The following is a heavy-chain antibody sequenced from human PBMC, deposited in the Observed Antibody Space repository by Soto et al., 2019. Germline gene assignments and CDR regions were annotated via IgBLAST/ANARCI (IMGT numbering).Heavy chain of an antibody. CDR3: ASEYCGGGSCYYYGMDV. Sequence: QVQLVESGGGVVQPGRSLRLSCAASGFTFSSYGMHWVRQAPGKGLEWVAVIWYDGSNKYYADSVKGRFTISRDNSKNTLYLQMNSLRAEDTAVYYCASEYCGGGSCYYYGMDVWGQGTTVTVSS. J-gene: IGHJ6*02. CDR2: IWYDGSNK. V-gene: IGHV3-33*01. D-gene: IGHD2-15*01. CDR1: GFTFSSYG.